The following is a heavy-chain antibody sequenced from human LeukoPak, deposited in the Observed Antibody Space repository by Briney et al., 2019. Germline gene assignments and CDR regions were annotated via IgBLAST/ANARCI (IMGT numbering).Heavy chain of an antibody. Sequence: SQTLSLTCTVSGGSISSGDYYWSWIRQPPGKGLEWIAYMYYGGSTYYNPSLKSRVTMSADTSKNQLSLKLSSVTAADTAVYYCARPYYYDSRIDPWGQGILVTVSS. CDR2: MYYGGST. CDR3: ARPYYYDSRIDP. D-gene: IGHD3-22*01. CDR1: GGSISSGDYY. J-gene: IGHJ5*02. V-gene: IGHV4-30-4*01.